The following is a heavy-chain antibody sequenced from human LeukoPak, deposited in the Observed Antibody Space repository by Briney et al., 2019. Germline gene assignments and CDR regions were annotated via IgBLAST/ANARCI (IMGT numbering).Heavy chain of an antibody. V-gene: IGHV1-2*04. Sequence: ASVKVSCKASGSTFTGYYMHWVRQPPEQGLEWMGWINPNSGGTNYAQKFQGWVTMTRDTSISTAYMELSRLRSDDTAVYYCARDGGYSYGSAWNFDYWGQGTLVTVSS. J-gene: IGHJ4*02. CDR3: ARDGGYSYGSAWNFDY. D-gene: IGHD5-18*01. CDR1: GSTFTGYY. CDR2: INPNSGGT.